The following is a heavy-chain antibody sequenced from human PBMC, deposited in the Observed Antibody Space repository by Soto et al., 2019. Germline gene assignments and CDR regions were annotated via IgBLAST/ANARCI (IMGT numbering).Heavy chain of an antibody. CDR2: IYSGGST. CDR3: ARGYGDSLYYFDE. V-gene: IGHV3-53*04. D-gene: IGHD4-17*01. CDR1: GFTVSSNY. Sequence: GGSLRLSCAASGFTVSSNYMSWVRQAPGKGLEWVSVIYSGGSTYYADSVKGRFTISRHNSKNTLYLQMNSLRAEDTAVYYCARGYGDSLYYFDEWGQGTLVTVSS. J-gene: IGHJ4*02.